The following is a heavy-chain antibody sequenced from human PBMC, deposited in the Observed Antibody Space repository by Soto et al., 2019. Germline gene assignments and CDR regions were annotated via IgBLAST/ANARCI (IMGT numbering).Heavy chain of an antibody. V-gene: IGHV3-30*18. CDR1: GFTFSSYG. CDR2: ISYDGSNK. Sequence: GGSLRLSCAASGFTFSSYGMHWVRQAPGKGLEWVAVISYDGSNKYYADSVKGRFTISRDNSKNTLYLQMNSLRAEDTAVYYCAKDLAQMATMGGANDYYYYGMDVWGQGTTVTVSS. D-gene: IGHD5-12*01. CDR3: AKDLAQMATMGGANDYYYYGMDV. J-gene: IGHJ6*02.